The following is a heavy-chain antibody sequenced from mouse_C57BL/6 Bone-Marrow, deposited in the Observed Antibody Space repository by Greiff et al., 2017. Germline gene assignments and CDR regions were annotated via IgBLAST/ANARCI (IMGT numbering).Heavy chain of an antibody. J-gene: IGHJ2*01. V-gene: IGHV5-6*02. CDR3: ARHPSHYYGSSLYYCDY. CDR1: GFTFSSYG. CDR2: ISSGGSYT. D-gene: IGHD1-1*01. Sequence: DVKLVESGGDLVKPGGSLKLSCAASGFTFSSYGMSWVRQTPDHRLEWVATISSGGSYTYYPASVKGRFTISRDNAKNTLYLRMSSLKSEDTAMYYCARHPSHYYGSSLYYCDYWGQGTTLTVSS.